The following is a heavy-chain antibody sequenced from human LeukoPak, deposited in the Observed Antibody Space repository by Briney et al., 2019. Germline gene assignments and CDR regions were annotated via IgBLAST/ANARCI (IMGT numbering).Heavy chain of an antibody. CDR2: IRSKTDGGTA. CDR3: TTGTY. CDR1: GVTISNPW. V-gene: IGHV3-15*01. Sequence: PGGSLRLPCAASGVTISNPWMSWVRQAPGKGLESVGRIRSKTDGGTADYAAPVQDRIIISRDDSKNTLYLQINSLKNEDTAVYYCTTGTYWGQGTLVTVSS. J-gene: IGHJ4*02.